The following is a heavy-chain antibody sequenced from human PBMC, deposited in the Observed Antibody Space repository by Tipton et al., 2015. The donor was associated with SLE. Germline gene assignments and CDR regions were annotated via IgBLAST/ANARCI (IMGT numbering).Heavy chain of an antibody. CDR2: LYNSGST. D-gene: IGHD3-22*01. J-gene: IGHJ3*02. CDR1: GGSISSDRHH. V-gene: IGHV4-61*02. Sequence: TLSLTCSVSGGSISSDRHHWSWIRQPVGKGLEWIGRLYNSGSTKYNPSVESRATMSVDTSKNQFSLKLSSVTAADTAVYYCARDSSAYYPNAFDIWGQGTMVTVSS. CDR3: ARDSSAYYPNAFDI.